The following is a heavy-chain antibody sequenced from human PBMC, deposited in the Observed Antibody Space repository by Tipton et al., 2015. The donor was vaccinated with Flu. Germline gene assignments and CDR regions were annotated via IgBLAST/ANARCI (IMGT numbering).Heavy chain of an antibody. D-gene: IGHD4-17*01. Sequence: TLSLTCTDSGGSVSSETYYWSWIRQPAGKGLEWIGRIYTSGSVNYNPSLESRVTMSVDTSKNQISLMLSYVTAADTAVYYCARHRHGDSRDFEYWGQGTLVTVSS. J-gene: IGHJ4*02. CDR2: IYTSGSV. CDR3: ARHRHGDSRDFEY. V-gene: IGHV4-61*02. CDR1: GGSVSSETYY.